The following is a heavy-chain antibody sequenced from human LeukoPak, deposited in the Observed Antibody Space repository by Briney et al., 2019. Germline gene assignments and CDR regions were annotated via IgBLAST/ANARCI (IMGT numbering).Heavy chain of an antibody. CDR1: GYSFTSYW. Sequence: GESLKISCRGSGYSFTSYWIGWVRQMPGKGLEWMGIIYPGDSNTRYSPSFQGQVTISADKSISTAYLQWSSLKASDTAMYYCARQRYYYDSSGSESYYYMDVWGKGTTVTVSS. V-gene: IGHV5-51*01. CDR2: IYPGDSNT. D-gene: IGHD3-22*01. J-gene: IGHJ6*03. CDR3: ARQRYYYDSSGSESYYYMDV.